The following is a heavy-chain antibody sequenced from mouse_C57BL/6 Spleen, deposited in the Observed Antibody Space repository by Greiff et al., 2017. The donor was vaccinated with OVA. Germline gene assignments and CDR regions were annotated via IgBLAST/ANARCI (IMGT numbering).Heavy chain of an antibody. CDR2: IDPSDSYT. J-gene: IGHJ2*01. CDR1: GYTFTSFW. CDR3: GLRCGDY. V-gene: IGHV1-50*01. Sequence: QVQLQQPGAELVKPGASVTLSCKASGYTFTSFWMQWVKQRPGQGLEWIGEIDPSDSYTNYKRRCKSKATLTVDTYSITAYRQLSSVTSEASAVSYCGLRCGDYWGQGTTLTVSS. D-gene: IGHD1-1*01.